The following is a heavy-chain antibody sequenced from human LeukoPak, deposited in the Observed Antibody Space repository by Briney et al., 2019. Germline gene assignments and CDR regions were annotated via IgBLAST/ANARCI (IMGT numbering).Heavy chain of an antibody. V-gene: IGHV3-53*01. J-gene: IGHJ4*02. Sequence: GGSLRLSCAASGFTVSSNYMSWVRQAPGKGLEWVSVIYSGGSTYYADSVKGRFTISRDNSKNTLYLQMNSLRAEDTAVYYCAKTLSLYCGSYYFDYWGQGTPVTVSS. CDR1: GFTVSSNY. CDR3: AKTLSLYCGSYYFDY. D-gene: IGHD1-26*01. CDR2: IYSGGST.